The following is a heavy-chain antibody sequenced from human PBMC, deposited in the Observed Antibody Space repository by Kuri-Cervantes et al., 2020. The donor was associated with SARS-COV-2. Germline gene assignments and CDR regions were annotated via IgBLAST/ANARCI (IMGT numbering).Heavy chain of an antibody. CDR2: IWYDGSNK. J-gene: IGHJ3*02. CDR1: GFTFSSYG. Sequence: GESLKISCAASGFTFSSYGMHWVRQAPGKGLEWVTVIWYDGSNKYYADSVKGRFTISRDKSKNTLYLQMNSLRAEDTAVYYCARIPGYSSGWLAFDIWGQGTMVTVSS. V-gene: IGHV3-33*08. D-gene: IGHD6-19*01. CDR3: ARIPGYSSGWLAFDI.